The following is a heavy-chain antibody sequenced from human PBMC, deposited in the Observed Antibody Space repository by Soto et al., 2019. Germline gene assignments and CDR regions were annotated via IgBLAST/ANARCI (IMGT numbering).Heavy chain of an antibody. J-gene: IGHJ4*02. CDR2: INAGSSNT. CDR3: ARDLECGGSFRYDLDY. CDR1: GFTFTGLS. Sequence: ASVKVCCKDFGFTFTGLSLCWVRQATGKRLERMGWINAGSSNTKYTQKYQSKVTMTRNTSASTAYMELSSLTSEDTSVFYFARDLECGGSFRYDLDYWVQGTLVTVTS. V-gene: IGHV1-3*01. D-gene: IGHD3-16*01.